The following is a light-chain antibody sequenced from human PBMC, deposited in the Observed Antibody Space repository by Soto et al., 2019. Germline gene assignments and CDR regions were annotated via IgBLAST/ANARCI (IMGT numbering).Light chain of an antibody. Sequence: EIVLTQSPATLSLSPGERATLSCRASQSISRYLAWYQQKPGQAPRLLIYDASNRATGIPARFSGSGSGTDFTLTISSLEPEDSAVYYCQQRSNWPLTFGPGTKVDIK. J-gene: IGKJ3*01. CDR2: DAS. V-gene: IGKV3-11*01. CDR3: QQRSNWPLT. CDR1: QSISRY.